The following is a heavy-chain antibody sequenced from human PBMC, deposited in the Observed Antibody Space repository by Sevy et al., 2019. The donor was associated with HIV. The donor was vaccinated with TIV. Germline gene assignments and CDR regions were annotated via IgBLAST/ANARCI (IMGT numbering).Heavy chain of an antibody. D-gene: IGHD3-3*01. J-gene: IGHJ4*02. V-gene: IGHV3-33*01. CDR2: IWFDGSNK. CDR3: ARDLTIFGVVNYYFDY. CDR1: GFTFSSYG. Sequence: GGSLRLSCAASGFTFSSYGMHWVRQAPGKGLEWVAVIWFDGSNKYYADSVKGRLTFSRDNSKNTMYLQINSLRAEDTAMYYCARDLTIFGVVNYYFDYWGQGTLVTVSS.